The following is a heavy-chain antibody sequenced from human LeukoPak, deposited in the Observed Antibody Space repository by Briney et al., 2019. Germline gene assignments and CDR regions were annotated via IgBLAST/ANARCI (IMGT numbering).Heavy chain of an antibody. V-gene: IGHV3-23*01. CDR2: ITSSHDTT. J-gene: IGHJ3*02. D-gene: IGHD2-21*02. CDR3: ARESSQGGLLI. CDR1: GFTFSSCA. Sequence: AGGSLRLSCAASGFTFSSCALTWVRQAPGKGLEWVSTITSSHDTTYYADSVKGRFTISRDNSKNTLYLQMNNLRAQDTAVYYCARESSQGGLLIWGQGTMVTVSS.